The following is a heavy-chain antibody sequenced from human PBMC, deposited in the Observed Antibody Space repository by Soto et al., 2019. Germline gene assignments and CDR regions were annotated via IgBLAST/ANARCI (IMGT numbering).Heavy chain of an antibody. CDR3: ATQGFYRMGV. CDR2: IYYSGST. J-gene: IGHJ6*02. V-gene: IGHV4-59*12. CDR1: GGSISSYY. Sequence: SETLSLTCTGSGGSISSYYWSWIRQPPGKGLEWIGYIYYSGSTNYNPSLKSRVTISVDTSKNQFSLKLNSVTAADTAMFYCATQGFYRMGVWGRGTTVTVSS.